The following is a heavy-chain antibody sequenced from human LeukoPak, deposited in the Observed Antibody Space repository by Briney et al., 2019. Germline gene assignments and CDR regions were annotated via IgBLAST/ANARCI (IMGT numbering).Heavy chain of an antibody. J-gene: IGHJ5*02. Sequence: PGGSLRLSCAASGFTFSNYDMHWVRQAPGKVLEWVSFIGTVFDTSYPGSVKGRFTISRESAKNSVYLQMNSLRAGDTAVYYCARAGGSSGWYGFDPWGQGTLVTVSS. CDR2: IGTVFDT. D-gene: IGHD6-19*01. V-gene: IGHV3-13*04. CDR1: GFTFSNYD. CDR3: ARAGGSSGWYGFDP.